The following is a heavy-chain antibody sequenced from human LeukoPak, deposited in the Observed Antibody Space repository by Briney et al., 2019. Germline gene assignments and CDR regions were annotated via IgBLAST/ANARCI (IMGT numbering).Heavy chain of an antibody. CDR3: ARDRYCSGRSCYGPPDY. CDR2: IYYSGIT. V-gene: IGHV4-39*07. CDR1: GASISGSSHYF. D-gene: IGHD2-15*01. J-gene: IGHJ4*02. Sequence: KASETLSLTCTVSGASISGSSHYFWGWIRQTPGKGLEWIGSIYYSGITYYTPSLKSRLTISVDTSRNQFSLKLSSVTAADTAVYYCARDRYCSGRSCYGPPDYWGQGVLVTVSS.